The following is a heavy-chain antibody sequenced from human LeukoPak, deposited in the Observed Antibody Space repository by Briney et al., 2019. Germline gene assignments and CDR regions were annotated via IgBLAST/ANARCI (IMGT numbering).Heavy chain of an antibody. CDR1: GGSISSYY. V-gene: IGHV4-59*01. J-gene: IGHJ6*02. Sequence: SETLSLTCTVSGGSISSYYWSWIRQPPGKGLEWIGYIYYSGSTNYNPSLKSRVTISVDTSKNQFSLKLSSVTAADTAVYYCARGDLPGIAAAGPYYYGMDVWGQGTTVTVSS. CDR2: IYYSGST. CDR3: ARGDLPGIAAAGPYYYGMDV. D-gene: IGHD6-13*01.